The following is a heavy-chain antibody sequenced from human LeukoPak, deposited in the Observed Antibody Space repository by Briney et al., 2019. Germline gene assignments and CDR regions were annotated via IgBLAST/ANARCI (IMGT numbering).Heavy chain of an antibody. CDR1: GPSITSGSDD. V-gene: IGHV4-61*02. D-gene: IGHD4-23*01. CDR2: IYTSGST. Sequence: SETLSLTCTVAGPSITSGSDDWGWIRQPAGKGLEWIGRIYTSGSTNYNPSLKSRVTISVDTSKNQFSLKLTSVTAADTAVYYCATLTTVVTAYYFDYWGQGTLVTVSS. J-gene: IGHJ4*02. CDR3: ATLTTVVTAYYFDY.